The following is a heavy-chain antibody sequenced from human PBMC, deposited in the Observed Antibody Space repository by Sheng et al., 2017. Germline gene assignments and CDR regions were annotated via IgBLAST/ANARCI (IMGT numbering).Heavy chain of an antibody. CDR1: GDSISNKDYY. CDR2: IYYSGST. Sequence: QLQLQESGPGLVKPSETLSLTCAVSGDSISNKDYYWGWIRQPPGKGLEWIATIYYSGSTYYNPSLKSRVTTSVDTSKNQFSLRLTSVTAADTAIYYCARKALTGSFLYYWGQGTLVTVSS. D-gene: IGHD3-9*01. CDR3: ARKALTGSFLYY. V-gene: IGHV4-39*07. J-gene: IGHJ4*02.